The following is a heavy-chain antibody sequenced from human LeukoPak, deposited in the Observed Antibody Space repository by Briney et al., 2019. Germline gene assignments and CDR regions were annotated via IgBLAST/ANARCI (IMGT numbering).Heavy chain of an antibody. V-gene: IGHV4-59*01. CDR1: GCSISSYY. J-gene: IGHJ4*02. CDR3: ARAVSYVDYDY. Sequence: KPSETLSLTCTVSGCSISSYYCSWIRQPPAKALSWIWYIYYSGSTTYYPSPPTRLTLSVDPSRNQFSLKLSYVTAADTAVYYVARAVSYVDYDYWGQGTLVTVSS. D-gene: IGHD3-16*01. CDR2: IYYSGST.